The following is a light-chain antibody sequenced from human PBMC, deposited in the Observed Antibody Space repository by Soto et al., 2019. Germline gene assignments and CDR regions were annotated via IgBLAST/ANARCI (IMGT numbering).Light chain of an antibody. V-gene: IGKV3-15*01. CDR2: ATS. J-gene: IGKJ2*03. CDR3: QQYKNWYS. Sequence: EIVMTQSPANLSVSPGERATLSCRASQSINGNLAWYQRKPGQAPRLLMYATSFRATGIPARFSGSWSGTEYTLTFSGLQSEDFEVYCCQQYKNWYSFGQGTKLEIK. CDR1: QSINGN.